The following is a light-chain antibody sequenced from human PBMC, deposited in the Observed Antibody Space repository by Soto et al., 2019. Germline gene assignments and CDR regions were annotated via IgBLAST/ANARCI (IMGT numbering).Light chain of an antibody. J-gene: IGKJ3*01. CDR1: QGITDF. CDR3: HKYNSAPFA. CDR2: AAS. Sequence: DIQMTQSPSSLSASIGDRVTITCRASQGITDFLAWYQQKPGKVPKLLIYAASTLQSGVPSRFSGSGSGTDFTLTISSLQPEDVETYYCHKYNSAPFAFGPGTKVDIK. V-gene: IGKV1-27*01.